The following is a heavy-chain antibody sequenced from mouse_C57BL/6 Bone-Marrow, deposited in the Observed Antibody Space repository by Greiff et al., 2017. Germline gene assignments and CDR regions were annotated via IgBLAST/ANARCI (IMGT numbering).Heavy chain of an antibody. CDR3: ARLITTVVEYYFDY. V-gene: IGHV1-9*01. Sequence: QVQLKQSGAELMKPGASVKLSCKATGYTFTGYWIEWVKQRPGHGLEWIGEILPGSGSTNYNEKFKGKATFTADTSSKTAYMQLSSLTTEDSAIYYCARLITTVVEYYFDYWGQGTTLTVSS. D-gene: IGHD1-1*01. CDR2: ILPGSGST. J-gene: IGHJ2*01. CDR1: GYTFTGYW.